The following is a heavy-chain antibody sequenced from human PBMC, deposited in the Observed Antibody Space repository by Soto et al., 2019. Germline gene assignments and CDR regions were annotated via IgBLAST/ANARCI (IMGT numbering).Heavy chain of an antibody. CDR2: IHPGDSDT. D-gene: IGHD6-25*01. CDR1: GYSFANYW. J-gene: IGHJ4*02. V-gene: IGHV5-51*01. Sequence: ESLKISCKSSGYSFANYWIGCVRQMPGKRLEWLGIIHPGDSDTRYNPSFQDQVTITADNTITTAYQQWSSLKASDTAMYYCALRGPRQRQVEGGLDYWGQGTLVTVSS. CDR3: ALRGPRQRQVEGGLDY.